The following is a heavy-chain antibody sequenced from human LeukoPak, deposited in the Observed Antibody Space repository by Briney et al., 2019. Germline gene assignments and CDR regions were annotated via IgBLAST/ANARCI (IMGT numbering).Heavy chain of an antibody. CDR2: ISSSGSTI. Sequence: PGGSLRLSCAASGFTFSDYYMSWIRQAPGKGLEWVSYISSSGSTIYYADCVKGRFTISRDDAKNSLYLQMNSLRVEDTAVYYCAREYYYGSGSYLGYWGQGTLVTVSS. D-gene: IGHD3-10*01. CDR3: AREYYYGSGSYLGY. V-gene: IGHV3-11*01. CDR1: GFTFSDYY. J-gene: IGHJ4*02.